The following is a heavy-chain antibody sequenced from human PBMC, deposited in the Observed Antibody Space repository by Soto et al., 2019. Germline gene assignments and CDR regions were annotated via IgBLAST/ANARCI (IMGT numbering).Heavy chain of an antibody. CDR1: GFTFSSYS. V-gene: IGHV3-21*01. CDR2: ISSSSSYI. J-gene: IGHJ3*02. Sequence: PGGSLRLSCAASGFTFSSYSMNWVRQAPGKGLEWVSSISSSSSYIYYADSVKGRFTISRDNAKNSLYLQMNSLRAEDTAVYYCARDSGGLSSGWKDAFDIWGQGTMVTVSS. CDR3: ARDSGGLSSGWKDAFDI. D-gene: IGHD6-19*01.